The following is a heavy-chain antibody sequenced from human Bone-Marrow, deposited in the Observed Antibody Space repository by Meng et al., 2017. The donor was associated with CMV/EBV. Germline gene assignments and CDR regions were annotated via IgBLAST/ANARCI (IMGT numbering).Heavy chain of an antibody. J-gene: IGHJ4*02. CDR2: ISYDGSNK. V-gene: IGHV3-30-3*01. CDR3: ARFQWLVYYFDY. CDR1: GFTFSSYA. Sequence: GESLKISCAASGFTFSSYAMHWVRQAPGKGLEWVAVISYDGSNKYYADSVKGRFTISRDNSKNSVYLQMNSLRAEDTAIYYCARFQWLVYYFDYWGRGTLVTVSS. D-gene: IGHD6-19*01.